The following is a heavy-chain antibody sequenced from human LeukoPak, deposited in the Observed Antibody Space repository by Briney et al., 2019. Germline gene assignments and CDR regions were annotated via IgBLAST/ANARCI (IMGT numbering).Heavy chain of an antibody. CDR3: ARDRGPITMVRGVIIPPYYYGMDV. CDR2: ISSSSTI. J-gene: IGHJ6*02. Sequence: GGSLRLSCAASGFTFSSYSMNWVRQAPGKGLEWVSYISSSSTIYYADSVKGRFTISRDNAKNSLYLQMNSLRDEDTAVYYCARDRGPITMVRGVIIPPYYYGMDVWGQGTTVTVSS. V-gene: IGHV3-48*02. D-gene: IGHD3-10*01. CDR1: GFTFSSYS.